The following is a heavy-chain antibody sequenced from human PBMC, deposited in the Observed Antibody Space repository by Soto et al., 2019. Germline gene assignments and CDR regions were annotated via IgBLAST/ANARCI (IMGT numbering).Heavy chain of an antibody. CDR2: IYHSGST. CDR1: GGSISSGGYS. Sequence: PSETLSLTCAVSGGSISSGGYSWSWIRQPPGKGLEWIGYIYHSGSTYYNPSLESRVTISVDRSKNQFSLKLSSVTAADTAVYYCARGGITMVRGVGAFDIWGQGTMVTVS. D-gene: IGHD3-10*01. V-gene: IGHV4-30-2*01. CDR3: ARGGITMVRGVGAFDI. J-gene: IGHJ3*02.